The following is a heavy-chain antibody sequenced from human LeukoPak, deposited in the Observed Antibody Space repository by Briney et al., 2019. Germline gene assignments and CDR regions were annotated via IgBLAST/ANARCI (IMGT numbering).Heavy chain of an antibody. V-gene: IGHV3-11*01. CDR1: GFSFSDYY. Sequence: GGALRLSCEASGFSFSDYYMSWIRQAPGKGLEWVSYISSSGSTIYYADSVKGRFTISRDNAKNSLYLQMNSLRAEDTAVYYCAHDPATVPSAGYWGQGTQVTVSS. D-gene: IGHD4-17*01. J-gene: IGHJ4*02. CDR3: AHDPATVPSAGY. CDR2: ISSSGSTI.